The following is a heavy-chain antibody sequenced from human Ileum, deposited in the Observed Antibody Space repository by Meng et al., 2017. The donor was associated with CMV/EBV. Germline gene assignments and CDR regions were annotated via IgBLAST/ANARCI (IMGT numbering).Heavy chain of an antibody. J-gene: IGHJ4*02. D-gene: IGHD1-26*01. V-gene: IGHV4-39*07. Sequence: QLQGSGPGLVQPAETLSLTCTASGDPISSGSHSWAWFRQPPGKRLEWIGSMYFSGIADYNPSLKSRVTISLHATQKQFSLRLTSVTAADSAVYFCARDLTNKWFYYWGQGTLVTVSS. CDR3: ARDLTNKWFYY. CDR1: GDPISSGSHS. CDR2: MYFSGIA.